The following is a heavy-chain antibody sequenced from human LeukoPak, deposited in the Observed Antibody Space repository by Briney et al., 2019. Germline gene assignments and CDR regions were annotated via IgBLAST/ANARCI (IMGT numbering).Heavy chain of an antibody. CDR2: IIPIFGTA. Sequence: SVKVSCKASGGTFSSYAISWVRQAPGQGLEWMGGIIPIFGTANYAQKFQGRVTITADESTSTAYMELSSLRSEDTAVYYCAKERVDWRYFDYWGQGTLVTVSS. CDR1: GGTFSSYA. CDR3: AKERVDWRYFDY. V-gene: IGHV1-69*13. J-gene: IGHJ4*02. D-gene: IGHD3-9*01.